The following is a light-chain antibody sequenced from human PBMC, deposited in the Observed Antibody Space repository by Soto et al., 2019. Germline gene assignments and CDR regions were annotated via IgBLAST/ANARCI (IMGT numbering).Light chain of an antibody. CDR3: QHYDGSPRT. J-gene: IGKJ2*01. CDR2: GVF. V-gene: IGKV3-20*01. CDR1: QSVSSNY. Sequence: ETVLKQSPGTVYLSPGERATLSCTTSQSVSSNYLAWYQQKPGQAPRLLIYGVFSRATGIPDRFSGSGSGTDFTLTISGLEPEDSAVYYCQHYDGSPRTFGQGTKLEI.